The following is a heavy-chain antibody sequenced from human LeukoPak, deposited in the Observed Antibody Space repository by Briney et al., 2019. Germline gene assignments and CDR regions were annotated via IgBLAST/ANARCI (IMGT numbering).Heavy chain of an antibody. D-gene: IGHD3-16*01. Sequence: ASVKVSCKASGYTFTTYYMHWVRQAPGQGLEWMGIINPSGGSTSYAQKFQGRVTMTRDTSTSTVYMELSSLRSEDTSVYYCARRGLGIGYDYWGRGTLVTVSS. CDR3: ARRGLGIGYDY. J-gene: IGHJ4*02. CDR1: GYTFTTYY. V-gene: IGHV1-46*01. CDR2: INPSGGST.